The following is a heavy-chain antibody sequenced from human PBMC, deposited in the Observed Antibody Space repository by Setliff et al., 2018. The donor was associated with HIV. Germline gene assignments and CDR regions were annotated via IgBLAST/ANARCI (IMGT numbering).Heavy chain of an antibody. CDR2: TYYSGST. J-gene: IGHJ4*02. CDR3: ARGLTSVAG. CDR1: GGSISSKSYY. V-gene: IGHV4-39*01. D-gene: IGHD6-19*01. Sequence: LETLSLTCTASGGSISSKSYYWGWIRQPPGKGLEWIGSTYYSGSTYYNPSLKSRVAISVDTSKNQFSLKLSSVTAADTAVYYCARGLTSVAGWGQGTLVTVSS.